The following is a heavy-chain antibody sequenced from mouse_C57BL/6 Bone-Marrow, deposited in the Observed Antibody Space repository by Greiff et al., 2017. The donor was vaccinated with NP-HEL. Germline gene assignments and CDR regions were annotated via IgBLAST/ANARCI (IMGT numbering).Heavy chain of an antibody. CDR1: GYAFSSSW. D-gene: IGHD5-1*01. CDR2: IYHGDGDT. V-gene: IGHV1-82*01. CDR3: EKEYAGLGD. Sequence: QVQLQQSGPELVQPGASLKISCTASGYAFSSSWMNWVKQRPGKGLEWIGRIYHGDGDTNYNGKSKGKATLTADKSTSTAHMQLRRRKSEDGEGDGGEKEYAGLGDWGKGTLVTV. J-gene: IGHJ3*01.